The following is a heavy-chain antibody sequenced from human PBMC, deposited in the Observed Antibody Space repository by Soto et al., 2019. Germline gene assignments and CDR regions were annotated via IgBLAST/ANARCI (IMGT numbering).Heavy chain of an antibody. D-gene: IGHD6-13*01. CDR1: GYSFATYC. Sequence: GESLKISCEGSGYSFATYCIGWVRQMPWKGLEWMGIIYPDDSDTRYSPSFQGQVTISADKSINTAYLQWSSLKASDSAIYYCARQYSSSWNYYYYGVDVWGPGTTVTVSS. CDR2: IYPDDSDT. CDR3: ARQYSSSWNYYYYGVDV. J-gene: IGHJ6*02. V-gene: IGHV5-51*01.